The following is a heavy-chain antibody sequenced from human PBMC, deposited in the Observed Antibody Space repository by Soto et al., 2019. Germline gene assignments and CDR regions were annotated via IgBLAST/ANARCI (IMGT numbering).Heavy chain of an antibody. CDR1: GYSLTAYY. CDR3: ARSYVRSRPLDY. J-gene: IGHJ4*02. Sequence: AALMISRKAFGYSLTAYYMHWLRQAPDKAFEWIGIIIPGAHSARYSHDFQGRVAMTSDTCTSTVYSELSSLRSEDTALYHCARSYVRSRPLDYWGQGTLVTVSS. V-gene: IGHV1-46*01. CDR2: IIPGAHSA. D-gene: IGHD3-10*02.